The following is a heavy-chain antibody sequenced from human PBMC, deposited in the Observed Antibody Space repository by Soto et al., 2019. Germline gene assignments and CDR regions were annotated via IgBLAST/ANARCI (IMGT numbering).Heavy chain of an antibody. CDR1: GFAFSSSW. D-gene: IGHD2-21*02. Sequence: RLSCGASGFAFSSSWMHWVRQAPGKGLVWVSRITADGSDASYADSVKGRFTISRDNAKNTVYLEMNSLRAEDTAVYYCAAFVVVTAGNYWGQGALVTVSS. CDR3: AAFVVVTAGNY. J-gene: IGHJ4*02. V-gene: IGHV3-74*01. CDR2: ITADGSDA.